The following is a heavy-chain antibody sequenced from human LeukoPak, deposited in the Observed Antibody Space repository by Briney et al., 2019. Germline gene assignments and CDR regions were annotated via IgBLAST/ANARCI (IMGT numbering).Heavy chain of an antibody. CDR3: ARGVGECDY. J-gene: IGHJ4*02. Sequence: SETLSLTCAVYGGSFSGYYWSWIRQPPGKGLEWIGEINHSGSTNYNPSLKSRVTISVDTSKNQFSLKLSSVTAADTAVYYCARGVGECDYWGQGTLVTVSS. V-gene: IGHV4-34*01. CDR2: INHSGST. D-gene: IGHD3-10*01. CDR1: GGSFSGYY.